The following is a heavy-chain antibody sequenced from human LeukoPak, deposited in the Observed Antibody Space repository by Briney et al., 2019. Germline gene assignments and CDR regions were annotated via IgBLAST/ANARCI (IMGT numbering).Heavy chain of an antibody. Sequence: ASVKVSCKVSGYTLTELSMHWVRQAPGKGLEWMGGFDPEDGETIYAHKFQGRVTMTEDTSTDTAYMELSSLRSEDTAVYYCATSTLYYYDSSGDHTIDYWGQGTLVTVSS. V-gene: IGHV1-24*01. CDR1: GYTLTELS. J-gene: IGHJ4*02. CDR3: ATSTLYYYDSSGDHTIDY. CDR2: FDPEDGET. D-gene: IGHD3-22*01.